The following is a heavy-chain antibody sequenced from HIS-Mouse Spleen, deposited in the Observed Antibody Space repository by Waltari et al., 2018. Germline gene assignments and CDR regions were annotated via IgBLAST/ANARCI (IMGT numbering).Heavy chain of an antibody. CDR1: GYTFTSYD. CDR2: MNHNSGNT. CDR3: ARVYYDFWSGYYY. Sequence: QVQLVQSGAEVKKPGASVKVSCKASGYTFTSYDLTWLRLATGQGLECMGWMNHNSGNTGYAQKFQGRVTMTRNTSISTAYMELSSLRSEDTAVYYCARVYYDFWSGYYYWGQGTLVTVSS. J-gene: IGHJ4*02. D-gene: IGHD3-3*01. V-gene: IGHV1-8*01.